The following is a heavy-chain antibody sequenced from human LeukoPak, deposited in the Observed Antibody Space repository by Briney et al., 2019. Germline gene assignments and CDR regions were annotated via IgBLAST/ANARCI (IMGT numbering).Heavy chain of an antibody. CDR1: GGSISSSNW. D-gene: IGHD3-10*01. CDR3: ARGLYGSGSYRWFDP. J-gene: IGHJ5*02. V-gene: IGHV4-4*02. CDR2: IYHSGST. Sequence: ASGTLSLTCAVSGGSISSSNWWSWVRQPPGKGLEWIGEIYHSGSTNYNPSLKSRVTISVDKSKNQFSLKLSSVTAVDTAVYYCARGLYGSGSYRWFDPWGQGTLVTVSS.